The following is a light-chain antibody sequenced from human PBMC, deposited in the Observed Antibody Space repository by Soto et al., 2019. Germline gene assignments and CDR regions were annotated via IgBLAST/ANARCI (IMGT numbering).Light chain of an antibody. V-gene: IGKV2-24*01. CDR3: MQTTELPLT. J-gene: IGKJ4*01. CDR1: QSLVHSDGNTY. CDR2: QIS. Sequence: EIVMTQTPLSTAVTIGQTAYSSCRSSQSLVHSDGNTYLSWLQQRPGQPPRLLIYQISKRFSGVPDRFSGSGAGTDFTLKFSTVEAEDLGVYYCMQTTELPLTFGGGTKVEIK.